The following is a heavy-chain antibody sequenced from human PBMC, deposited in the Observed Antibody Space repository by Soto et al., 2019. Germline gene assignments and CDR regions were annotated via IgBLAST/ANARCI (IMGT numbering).Heavy chain of an antibody. CDR2: INHSGST. CDR3: ARQIVVVVAATEGAAFGGWFDP. D-gene: IGHD2-15*01. CDR1: GGSFSGYY. J-gene: IGHJ5*02. Sequence: QVQLQQWGAGLLKPSETLSLTCAVYGGSFSGYYWSWIRQPPGKGLEWIGEINHSGSTNYIPSLKSRVTISVDTSKNQFCLKLSSVTAADTVVYYCARQIVVVVAATEGAAFGGWFDPWGQGTLVTVSS. V-gene: IGHV4-34*01.